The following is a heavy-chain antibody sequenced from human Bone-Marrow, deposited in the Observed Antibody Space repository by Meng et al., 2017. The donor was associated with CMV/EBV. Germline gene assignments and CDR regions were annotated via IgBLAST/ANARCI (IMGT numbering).Heavy chain of an antibody. D-gene: IGHD3-3*01. Sequence: ASVKVSCKASGYTFTGYYMHWVRQAPGQGLEWMGWFNPNSGGTNYAQKFQGRVTMTRDTSISTAYMELSRLRSDDTAVYYCARDRGWYDFWSGYTVGAFDIWGQGTMVTVSS. CDR2: FNPNSGGT. CDR3: ARDRGWYDFWSGYTVGAFDI. V-gene: IGHV1-2*02. J-gene: IGHJ3*02. CDR1: GYTFTGYY.